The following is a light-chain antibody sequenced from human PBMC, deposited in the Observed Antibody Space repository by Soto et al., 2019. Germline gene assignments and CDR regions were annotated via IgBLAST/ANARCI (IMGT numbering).Light chain of an antibody. CDR1: SSDVGAYNY. CDR2: DVS. Sequence: QYVLTQPASVSGSPGQSITISCTGTSSDVGAYNYVSWYQQHPGKAPKLMIYDVSNRPSGVSSRFSGSKSGNTASLTFSGLQAEDEADYYYSSSTTSSIYVFGTGTTVTVL. V-gene: IGLV2-14*01. CDR3: SSSTTSSIYV. J-gene: IGLJ1*01.